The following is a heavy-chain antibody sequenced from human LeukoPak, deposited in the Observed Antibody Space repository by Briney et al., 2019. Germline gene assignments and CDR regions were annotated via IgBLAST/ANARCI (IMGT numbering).Heavy chain of an antibody. Sequence: SVKVSCKASGGTFSSYAISWVRQAPGQGLEWMGGIIPIFGTANYAQKFQGRVTITADESTSTAYMELSSLRSEDTAVYYCAREDDYGGNWFDPWGQGTLVTVSS. CDR3: AREDDYGGNWFDP. CDR1: GGTFSSYA. CDR2: IIPIFGTA. J-gene: IGHJ5*02. V-gene: IGHV1-69*13. D-gene: IGHD4-23*01.